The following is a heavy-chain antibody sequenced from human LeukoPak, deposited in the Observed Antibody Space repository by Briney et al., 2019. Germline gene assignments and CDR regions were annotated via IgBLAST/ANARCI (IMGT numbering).Heavy chain of an antibody. CDR3: ARGQAAAGTKSRQFDY. D-gene: IGHD6-13*01. CDR1: GFTFSSYD. CDR2: IGTAGDT. V-gene: IGHV3-13*01. Sequence: GGSLRLSCAASGFTFSSYDMHWVRQATGKGLEWVSAIGTAGDTYYPGSVKGRFTISRENAKNSLYLQMNSLRAEDTAVYYCARGQAAAGTKSRQFDYWGQGTLVTVSS. J-gene: IGHJ4*02.